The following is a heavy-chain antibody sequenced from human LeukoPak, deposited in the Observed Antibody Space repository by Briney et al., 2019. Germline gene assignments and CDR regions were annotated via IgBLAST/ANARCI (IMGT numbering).Heavy chain of an antibody. D-gene: IGHD3-10*01. V-gene: IGHV4-31*03. CDR3: ARVTGSRSLGYYFDY. Sequence: SQTLSLTCTVSGGSISSGGYYWSWIRQHPGKGLEWIGYIYYSGSTYYNPSLKGRVTISVDTSKNQFSLKLSSVTAADTAVYYCARVTGSRSLGYYFDYWGQGTLVTVSS. CDR1: GGSISSGGYY. CDR2: IYYSGST. J-gene: IGHJ4*02.